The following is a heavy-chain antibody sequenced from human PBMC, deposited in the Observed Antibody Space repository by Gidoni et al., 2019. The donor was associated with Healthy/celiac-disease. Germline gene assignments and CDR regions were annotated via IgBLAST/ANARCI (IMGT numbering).Heavy chain of an antibody. CDR2: INPNSGGT. Sequence: QVQLVQSGAEVKKPGASVTVSCKASGYTFPGYYMHWVRQAPGQGLEWMGWINPNSGGTNYAQKFQGRVTMTRDTSISTAYMELSRLRSDDTAVYYCAREGGPKWELPYYFDYWGQGTLVTVSS. J-gene: IGHJ4*02. CDR3: AREGGPKWELPYYFDY. V-gene: IGHV1-2*02. CDR1: GYTFPGYY. D-gene: IGHD1-26*01.